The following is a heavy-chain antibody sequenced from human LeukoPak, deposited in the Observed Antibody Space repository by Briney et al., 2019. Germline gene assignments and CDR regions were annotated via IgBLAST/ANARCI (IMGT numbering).Heavy chain of an antibody. CDR3: AKSLLGAVAGFDY. CDR2: ISGSGGST. D-gene: IGHD6-19*01. J-gene: IGHJ4*02. V-gene: IGHV3-23*01. CDR1: GFTFSSYA. Sequence: GGSLRLSCAASGFTFSSYAMRWVRQAPGKGLEWVSAISGSGGSTYYADSVKGRFTISRDNSKNTLYLQMNSLRAEDTAVYYCAKSLLGAVAGFDYWGQGTLVTVSS.